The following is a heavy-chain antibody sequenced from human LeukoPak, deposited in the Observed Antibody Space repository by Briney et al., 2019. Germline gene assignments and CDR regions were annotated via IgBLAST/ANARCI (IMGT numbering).Heavy chain of an antibody. V-gene: IGHV4-39*01. Sequence: PSETLSLTRTVSGGSISSSSYYWGWIRQPPGKGLEWIGSIYYSGSTYYNPSLKSRVTISVDTSKNQFSLKLSSVTAADTAVYYCASPTMIVVAEHYFDYWGQGTLVTVSS. J-gene: IGHJ4*02. CDR2: IYYSGST. D-gene: IGHD3-22*01. CDR1: GGSISSSSYY. CDR3: ASPTMIVVAEHYFDY.